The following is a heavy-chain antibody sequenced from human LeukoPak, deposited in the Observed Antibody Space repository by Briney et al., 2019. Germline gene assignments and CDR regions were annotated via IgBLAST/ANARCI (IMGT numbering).Heavy chain of an antibody. Sequence: VASVKVSCKASGYTFTSYGISWVRQAPGQGLEWMGGIIPIFGTANYAQKFQGRVTITADKSTSTAYMELSSLRSEDTAVYYCARVSRAGATEYFQHWGQGTLVTVSS. CDR1: GYTFTSYG. CDR3: ARVSRAGATEYFQH. V-gene: IGHV1-69*06. D-gene: IGHD3-10*01. CDR2: IIPIFGTA. J-gene: IGHJ1*01.